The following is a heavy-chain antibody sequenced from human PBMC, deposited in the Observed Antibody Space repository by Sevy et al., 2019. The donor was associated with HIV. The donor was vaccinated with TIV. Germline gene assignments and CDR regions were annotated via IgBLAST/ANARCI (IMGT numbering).Heavy chain of an antibody. Sequence: GSLRLSCAASGFIFKSYDMHWVRQAPGKGLEWVTFIRNDGSTKYYADSVRGRFTASRDNSKNTLYLQMNSLRPEDTAVYYCVKGPHPAVTTSYALDVWGQGTTVTVSS. CDR2: IRNDGSTK. CDR1: GFIFKSYD. D-gene: IGHD4-17*01. V-gene: IGHV3-30*02. J-gene: IGHJ6*02. CDR3: VKGPHPAVTTSYALDV.